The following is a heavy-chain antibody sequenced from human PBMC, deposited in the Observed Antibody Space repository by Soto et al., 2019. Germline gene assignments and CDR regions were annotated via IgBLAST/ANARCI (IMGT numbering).Heavy chain of an antibody. V-gene: IGHV1-18*01. CDR3: ARVQNPTESDY. Sequence: QVHLVQSGAEVKKPGASVKVSCKTSGYVFNDYGVSWVRQAPGQGLEWMGWLNSYNGNTNYAQKFQGRVTLTTDTSTTTAHMELRSLRTDDTAVYYCARVQNPTESDYWGQGTLVTVSS. J-gene: IGHJ4*02. D-gene: IGHD4-4*01. CDR1: GYVFNDYG. CDR2: LNSYNGNT.